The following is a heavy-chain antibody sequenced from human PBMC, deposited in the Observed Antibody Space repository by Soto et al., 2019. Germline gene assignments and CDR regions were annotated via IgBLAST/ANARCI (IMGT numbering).Heavy chain of an antibody. CDR3: AKGLEGGTTGTGDY. CDR1: GFTFSSYA. CDR2: ISGSGGSA. Sequence: EVQLLQSGGGLVQPGGSLRLSCAASGFTFSSYAMSWVRQAPGKGLEWVSAISGSGGSAYYADSVKGRFTVSRDNSKTTLKLQMNSLRAEDTAVYYCAKGLEGGTTGTGDYWGQGTLVTVSS. V-gene: IGHV3-23*01. D-gene: IGHD1-1*01. J-gene: IGHJ4*02.